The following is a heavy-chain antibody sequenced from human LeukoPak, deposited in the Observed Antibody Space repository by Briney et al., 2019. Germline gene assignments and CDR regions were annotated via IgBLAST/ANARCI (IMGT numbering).Heavy chain of an antibody. CDR1: GGTFSSYA. D-gene: IGHD4-17*01. CDR2: IITIFGTA. CDR3: ARVDDYGDRG. J-gene: IGHJ4*02. V-gene: IGHV1-69*06. Sequence: SVKVSCKASGGTFSSYAISWVRQAPGQGLEWMGGIITIFGTANYAQKFQGRVTIHADKSTRTAYMELSSLRAEDTAVYYCARVDDYGDRGWGQGTLVTVSS.